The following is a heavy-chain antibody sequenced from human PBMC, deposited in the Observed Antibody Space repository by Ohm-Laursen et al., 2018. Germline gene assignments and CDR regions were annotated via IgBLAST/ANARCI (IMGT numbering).Heavy chain of an antibody. CDR3: ARVRGGWRVFDY. CDR1: GFPFSSYW. Sequence: SLRLSCAAFGFPFSSYWMTWVRQAPGKGLEWVANIRQDESEKYYVDSMKGRFTISRDNAKNSLYLQMNSLRAEDTGVYFCARVRGGWRVFDYWGQGTLVTVSS. J-gene: IGHJ4*02. V-gene: IGHV3-7*01. D-gene: IGHD6-19*01. CDR2: IRQDESEK.